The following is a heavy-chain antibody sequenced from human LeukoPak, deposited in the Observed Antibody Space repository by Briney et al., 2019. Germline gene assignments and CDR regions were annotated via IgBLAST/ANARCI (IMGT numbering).Heavy chain of an antibody. D-gene: IGHD3-3*01. CDR1: GYIFTSYG. J-gene: IGHJ4*02. V-gene: IGHV1-18*01. Sequence: GASVKVSCKASGYIFTSYGISWVRQTPGQGLEWMGWISAYNGNTNYAQKLQGRVTMTTDTSTSTAYMELRSLRSDDTAVYYCARTKGDFWSGYSPDYWGQGTLVTVSS. CDR3: ARTKGDFWSGYSPDY. CDR2: ISAYNGNT.